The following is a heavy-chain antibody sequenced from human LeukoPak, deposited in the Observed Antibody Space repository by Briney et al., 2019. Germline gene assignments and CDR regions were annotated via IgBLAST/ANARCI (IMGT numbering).Heavy chain of an antibody. CDR3: ARELRYDNSDSGAF. Sequence: ASVKVSCKASGYPFTSYYMHWVRQAPGQGLEWMGIINPSGGSTSYAQKFQGRVTMTRDTSTNQFSLKLTSVTAADTALYYCARELRYDNSDSGAFWGQGTVVTVSS. V-gene: IGHV1-46*01. D-gene: IGHD3-22*01. CDR2: INPSGGST. CDR1: GYPFTSYY. J-gene: IGHJ3*01.